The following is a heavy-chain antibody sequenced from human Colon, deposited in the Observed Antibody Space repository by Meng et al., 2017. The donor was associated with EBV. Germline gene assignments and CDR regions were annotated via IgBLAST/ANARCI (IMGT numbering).Heavy chain of an antibody. J-gene: IGHJ5*02. CDR2: IYYIGGT. CDR3: ARVSGRSFDP. CDR1: GDSVATGRYY. D-gene: IGHD3-10*01. V-gene: IGHV4-61*01. Sequence: QVKLQESGPGLVKPSETLSLTCTVSGDSVATGRYYWRWIRQPPGKGLEWIAYIYYIGGTNYNPSLKSRLTISLDTSKNQFSLSLRSVTAADTAVYYCARVSGRSFDPWGQGTLVTVSS.